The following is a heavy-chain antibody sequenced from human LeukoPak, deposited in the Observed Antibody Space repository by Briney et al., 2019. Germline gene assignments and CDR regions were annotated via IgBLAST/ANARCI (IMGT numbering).Heavy chain of an antibody. J-gene: IGHJ4*02. CDR1: GFAVSSNY. Sequence: GGSLRLSCAASGFAVSSNYMSWVRQAPGKGLEWVSVIYSGGSTYYADSVKGRFTISRDNSKNTLYLQMNSLRAEDTAVYYCASPGIRYFDWLPHPFDYWGQGTLVTVSS. CDR3: ASPGIRYFDWLPHPFDY. CDR2: IYSGGST. D-gene: IGHD3-9*01. V-gene: IGHV3-53*01.